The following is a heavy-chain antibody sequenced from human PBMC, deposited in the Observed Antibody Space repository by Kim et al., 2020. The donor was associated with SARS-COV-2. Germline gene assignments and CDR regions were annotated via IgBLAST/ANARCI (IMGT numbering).Heavy chain of an antibody. J-gene: IGHJ4*02. V-gene: IGHV3-9*01. Sequence: GGSLRLSCAASGFTFDDYAMHWVRQAPGKGLEWVSGISWNSGSIGYADSVKGRFTISRDNAKNSLYLQMNSLRAEDTALYYCAKDRRKVTIFGVDEFDYWGQGTLVTVSS. CDR3: AKDRRKVTIFGVDEFDY. D-gene: IGHD3-3*01. CDR1: GFTFDDYA. CDR2: ISWNSGSI.